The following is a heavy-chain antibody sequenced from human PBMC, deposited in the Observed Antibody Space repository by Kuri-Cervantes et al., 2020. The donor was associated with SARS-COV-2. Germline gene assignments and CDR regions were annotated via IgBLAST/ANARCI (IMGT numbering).Heavy chain of an antibody. CDR1: GFTFSNAW. V-gene: IGHV3-15*01. Sequence: GESLKISCAASGFTFSNAWMSWVRQAPGKGLEWVGRIKSKTDGGTTDYAAPVKGRFTISRDDSKNTLYLQMNSLKTEDTAVYYCTTDLPITIFGVGYYYYYMDVWGKGTTVTVSS. CDR2: IKSKTDGGTT. D-gene: IGHD3-3*01. J-gene: IGHJ6*03. CDR3: TTDLPITIFGVGYYYYYMDV.